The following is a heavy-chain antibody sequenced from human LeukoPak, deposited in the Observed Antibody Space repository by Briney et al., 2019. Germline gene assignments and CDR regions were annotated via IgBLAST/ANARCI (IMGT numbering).Heavy chain of an antibody. D-gene: IGHD3-3*01. CDR2: INPNSGGT. CDR3: ARGERQYYDFWSGYYRFSNQNNWFDP. CDR1: GYTFTGYY. J-gene: IGHJ5*02. Sequence: ASVKVFCKASGYTFTGYYMHWVRQAPGQGLEWMGWINPNSGGTNYAQKFQGRVTMTRDTSISTAYMELSRLRSDDTAVYYCARGERQYYDFWSGYYRFSNQNNWFDPWGQGTLVTVSS. V-gene: IGHV1-2*02.